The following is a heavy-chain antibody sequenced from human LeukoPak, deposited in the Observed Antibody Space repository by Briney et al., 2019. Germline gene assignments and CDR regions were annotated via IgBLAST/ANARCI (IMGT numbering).Heavy chain of an antibody. V-gene: IGHV3-11*04. CDR1: GFTFSDYY. J-gene: IGHJ6*03. CDR3: AGVPSTYYYYYMDV. CDR2: ISSSGSTI. Sequence: GGSLRLSCAASGFTFSDYYMSWIRQAPGKGLEWVSYISSSGSTIYYADSVKGRFTISRDNAKNSLYLQMNSLRAEDTAVYYCAGVPSTYYYYYMDVWGKGTAVTVSS.